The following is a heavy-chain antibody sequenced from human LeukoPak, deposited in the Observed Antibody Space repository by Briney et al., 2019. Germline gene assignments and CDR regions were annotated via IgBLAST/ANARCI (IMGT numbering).Heavy chain of an antibody. D-gene: IGHD3-16*01. CDR2: ISSSGSTI. CDR3: TILGGLLFDY. CDR1: GFTFSSYE. Sequence: PGGSLRLSCAASGFTFSSYEMNWVRQAPGKGLECVSYISSSGSTIYYADSVKGRFTISRDNAKNSLYLQMNSLRAEDTAVYYCTILGGLLFDYWGQGTLVTVSS. V-gene: IGHV3-48*03. J-gene: IGHJ4*02.